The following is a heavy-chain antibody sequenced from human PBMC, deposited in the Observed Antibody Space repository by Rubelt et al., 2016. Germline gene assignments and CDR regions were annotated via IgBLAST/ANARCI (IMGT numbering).Heavy chain of an antibody. V-gene: IGHV2-5*08. J-gene: IGHJ6*02. CDR1: GFSLSTSGMC. CDR2: IYWDDDK. Sequence: QVTLRESGPALVKPTQTLTLTCTFSGFSLSTSGMCVSWIRQPPGKALEWLALIYWDDDKRYSPSLKTRHTITKDTSENQVVLTITNMDPVDTATYYCAHTTASRNYAMVVWGQGTTVTVSS. CDR3: AHTTASRNYAMVV.